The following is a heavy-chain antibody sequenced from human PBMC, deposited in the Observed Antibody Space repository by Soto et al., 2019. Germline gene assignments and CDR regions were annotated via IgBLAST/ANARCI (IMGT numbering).Heavy chain of an antibody. D-gene: IGHD5-12*01. Sequence: SETLSLTCTVSGGSVSSGDYFWSWIRQPPGKGLEWIGYIYDSGSSYYNPSLKSRVTMSVDTSKNQFSLKLRSVTAADTAMYYCAREKGYISGPKNFDSWGQGTLVTVS. CDR1: GGSVSSGDYF. V-gene: IGHV4-30-4*01. J-gene: IGHJ4*02. CDR2: IYDSGSS. CDR3: AREKGYISGPKNFDS.